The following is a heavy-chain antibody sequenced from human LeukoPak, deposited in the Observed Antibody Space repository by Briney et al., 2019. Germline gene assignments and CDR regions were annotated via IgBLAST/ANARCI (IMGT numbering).Heavy chain of an antibody. CDR2: VDHTGST. Sequence: SETLSLTCTVSDDSITMYYWTWIRQPPGKGLEWIGYVDHTGSTKFNPALNGRVSISRDTSNNFFSLRLRSVTAADTAVYFCARGRVSSSTWYSTYYYFFYMDFWGKGTTVTVSS. CDR1: DDSITMYY. J-gene: IGHJ6*03. V-gene: IGHV4-59*01. CDR3: ARGRVSSSTWYSTYYYFFYMDF. D-gene: IGHD4-11*01.